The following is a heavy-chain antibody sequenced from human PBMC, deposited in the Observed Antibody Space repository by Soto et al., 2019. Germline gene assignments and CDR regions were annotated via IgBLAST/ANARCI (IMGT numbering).Heavy chain of an antibody. CDR3: ARHKVGNYDFWSGSPSSWFDP. J-gene: IGHJ5*02. Sequence: SETLSLTCTVSGGSISSYYWSWIRQPPGKGLEWIGYIYYSGSTNYNPSLKSRVTISVDTSKNQFSLKLSSVTAADTAVYYCARHKVGNYDFWSGSPSSWFDPWGQGTLVTVSS. CDR2: IYYSGST. D-gene: IGHD3-3*01. CDR1: GGSISSYY. V-gene: IGHV4-59*08.